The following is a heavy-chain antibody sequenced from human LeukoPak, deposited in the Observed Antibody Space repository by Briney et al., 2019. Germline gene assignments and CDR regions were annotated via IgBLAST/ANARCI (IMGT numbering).Heavy chain of an antibody. D-gene: IGHD3-10*01. Sequence: ASVKVSCKVSGYTLTELSMHWVRQAPGKGLEWMGGFDPEDGETIYAQKFQGRVTMTEDTSTDTAYTELSSLRSEDTAVYYCATDLGGGLSHVTGYWGQGTLVTVSS. CDR1: GYTLTELS. J-gene: IGHJ4*02. V-gene: IGHV1-24*01. CDR2: FDPEDGET. CDR3: ATDLGGGLSHVTGY.